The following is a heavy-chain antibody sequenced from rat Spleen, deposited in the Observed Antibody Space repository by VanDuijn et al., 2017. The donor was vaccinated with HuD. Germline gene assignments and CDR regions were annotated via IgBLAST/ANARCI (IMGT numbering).Heavy chain of an antibody. CDR2: INSAGST. J-gene: IGHJ4*01. V-gene: IGHV3-3*01. Sequence: EVQLQESGPGLVKPSQSLSLTCSVTGYSITSSYRWNWIRKFPGNKLEWMGYINSAGSTNYNPSLKSRISITRDTSKNQFFLQVNSVTTEDTATYYCAKTTVAYYYVMDAWVRELQSLSPQ. CDR1: GYSITSSYR. CDR3: AKTTVAYYYVMDA. D-gene: IGHD1-3*01.